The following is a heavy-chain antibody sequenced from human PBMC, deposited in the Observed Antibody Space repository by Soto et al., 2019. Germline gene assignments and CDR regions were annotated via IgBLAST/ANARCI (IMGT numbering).Heavy chain of an antibody. D-gene: IGHD2-21*01. Sequence: QVHLVESGGGVVQPGRSLRRSCAASGFSVTTYGMHWVRQAPGKGLEWVAQISSDGNTKCYADSVKGRFTISRDTSKNTLYLQMNSLKVEDTAVYYCASVADYWGQGTLVTVSS. CDR3: ASVADY. CDR2: ISSDGNTK. J-gene: IGHJ4*02. V-gene: IGHV3-30*03. CDR1: GFSVTTYG.